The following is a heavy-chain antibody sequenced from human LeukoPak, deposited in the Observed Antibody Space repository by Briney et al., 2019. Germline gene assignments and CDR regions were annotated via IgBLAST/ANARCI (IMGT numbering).Heavy chain of an antibody. CDR3: ARRYYYASGTYLDWFDP. J-gene: IGHJ5*02. CDR1: GYTFSSFS. V-gene: IGHV7-4-1*02. CDR2: IDTNTARP. Sequence: ASVKVSCKASGYTFSSFSINWIRQAPGQGLEWMGWIDTNTARPTYTQDFTGRFVFSLDTSASTAFLHISSLTTDDTAIYYCARRYYYASGTYLDWFDPWGQGTLVTVSS. D-gene: IGHD3-10*01.